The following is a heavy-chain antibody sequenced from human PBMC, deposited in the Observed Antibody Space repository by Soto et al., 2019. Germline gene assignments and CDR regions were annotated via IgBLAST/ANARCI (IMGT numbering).Heavy chain of an antibody. J-gene: IGHJ4*02. V-gene: IGHV3-7*01. CDR2: IKQDGSEK. D-gene: IGHD6-25*01. Sequence: GGSLRLSCAASGFTFSSYWMSWVRQAPGKGLEWVANIKQDGSEKCYVDSVKGRLNISRDNAKNSLYLQMNSLRAEDTAVYYCARDSSDYPSPVYWGQGTLVTVSS. CDR3: ARDSSDYPSPVY. CDR1: GFTFSSYW.